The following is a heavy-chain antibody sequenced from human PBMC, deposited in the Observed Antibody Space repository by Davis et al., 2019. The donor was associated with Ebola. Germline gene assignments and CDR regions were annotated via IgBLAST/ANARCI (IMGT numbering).Heavy chain of an antibody. CDR3: ARGPQVDIVVVVAAFI. CDR1: GYTFNLYG. J-gene: IGHJ4*02. CDR2: ISAYNGNT. Sequence: ASVKVSCKASGYTFNLYGISWVRQAPGQGLEWMGWISAYNGNTNYAQKFQGRVTMTRDTSTSTVYMELSSLRSEDTAVYYCARGPQVDIVVVVAAFIWGQGTLVTVSS. D-gene: IGHD2-15*01. V-gene: IGHV1-18*01.